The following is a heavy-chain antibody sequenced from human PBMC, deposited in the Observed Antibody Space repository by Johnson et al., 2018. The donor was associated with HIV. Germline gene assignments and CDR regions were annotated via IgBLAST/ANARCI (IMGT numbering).Heavy chain of an antibody. CDR3: ARDPGNGGRPFDAFDI. D-gene: IGHD4-23*01. CDR2: ISYDGTNK. CDR1: GFTFSSYG. Sequence: QVQLVESGGGVVQPGRSLRLSCAASGFTFSSYGMHWVRQAPGKGLEWVAVISYDGTNKYYGDSVKGRLTISRDNSKNTLFLQMDSLRTEDTADYYCARDPGNGGRPFDAFDIWGQGTMVIVSS. V-gene: IGHV3-30*03. J-gene: IGHJ3*02.